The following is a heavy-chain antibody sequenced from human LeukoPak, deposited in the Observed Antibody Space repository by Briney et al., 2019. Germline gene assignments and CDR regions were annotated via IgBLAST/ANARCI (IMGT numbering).Heavy chain of an antibody. CDR3: ARLRATMVRGEGWFDP. J-gene: IGHJ5*02. CDR1: GGSISSYY. Sequence: SETLSLTCTVSGGSISSYYWSWIRQPPGKGLEWIGYIYYSGSTNYNPSLKSRVTISVDTSKNQFSLKLSSVTAADTAVYYCARLRATMVRGEGWFDPWGQGTLVTVSS. D-gene: IGHD3-10*01. V-gene: IGHV4-59*08. CDR2: IYYSGST.